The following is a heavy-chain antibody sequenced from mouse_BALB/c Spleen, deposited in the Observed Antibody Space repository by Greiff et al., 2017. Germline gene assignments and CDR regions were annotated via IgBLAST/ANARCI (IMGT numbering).Heavy chain of an antibody. J-gene: IGHJ3*01. Sequence: VQLQQSGAELVKPGASVKLSCKASGYTFTSYWINWVKQRPGQGLEWIGNIYPSDSYTNYNQKFKDKATLTVDKSSSTAYMQLSSPTSEDSAVYYCTKDGYYSFFAYWGQGTLVTVSA. CDR3: TKDGYYSFFAY. CDR2: IYPSDSYT. V-gene: IGHV1-69*02. CDR1: GYTFTSYW. D-gene: IGHD2-3*01.